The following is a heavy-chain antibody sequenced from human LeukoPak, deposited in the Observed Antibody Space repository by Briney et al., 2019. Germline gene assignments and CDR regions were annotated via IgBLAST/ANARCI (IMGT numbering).Heavy chain of an antibody. D-gene: IGHD5-24*01. CDR3: ARRRDGNNKGFDY. J-gene: IGHJ4*02. Sequence: GGSLRLSCAASEFTFSSYWMHWVRQAPGKGLVWVSRINIDESVTTYADSVRGRFIISRDNAKNTVYLQMNSLRAEDTAVYYCARRRDGNNKGFDYWGQGTLVTVSS. CDR2: INIDESVT. CDR1: EFTFSSYW. V-gene: IGHV3-74*01.